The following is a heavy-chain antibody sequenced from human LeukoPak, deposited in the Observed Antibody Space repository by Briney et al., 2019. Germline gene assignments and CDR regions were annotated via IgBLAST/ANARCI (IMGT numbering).Heavy chain of an antibody. Sequence: SETLSLTCTVSRGSLSSSSYYWGWIRQPPGKGLEWLGCIYYSGSTYYNPSRRSRVTISVDTSKNQFSLKLSSVTAADTAVYYCARRSALLNWAFDIWGKGTMVTVSS. CDR2: IYYSGST. V-gene: IGHV4-39*01. J-gene: IGHJ3*02. CDR3: ARRSALLNWAFDI. D-gene: IGHD2-21*02. CDR1: RGSLSSSSYY.